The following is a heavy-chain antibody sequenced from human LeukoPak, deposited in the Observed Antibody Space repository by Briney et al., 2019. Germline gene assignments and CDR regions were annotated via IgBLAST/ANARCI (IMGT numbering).Heavy chain of an antibody. J-gene: IGHJ1*01. CDR1: GFTFSGYG. D-gene: IGHD6-6*01. CDR3: ARLRRPAEYFQH. Sequence: PGGSLRLSCAASGFTFSGYGMSWIRQPPGKGLEWIGYIYYSGSTNYNPSLKSRVTISVDTSKNQFSLKLSSVTAADTAVYYCARLRRPAEYFQHWGQGTLVTVSS. V-gene: IGHV4-59*08. CDR2: IYYSGST.